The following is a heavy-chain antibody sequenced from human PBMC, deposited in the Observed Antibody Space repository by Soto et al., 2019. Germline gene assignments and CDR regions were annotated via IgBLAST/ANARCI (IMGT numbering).Heavy chain of an antibody. D-gene: IGHD2-15*01. CDR2: MFSRGST. J-gene: IGHJ4*02. CDR3: ARIQSGDFDY. CDR1: GDSIGSYH. V-gene: IGHV4-59*12. Sequence: SETLSLTCTVSGDSIGSYHWSWVRQPPGKGLEWIGFMFSRGSTNYNPSLKSRVTISVDTSKNQFSLKLSSVTAADTAVYYCARIQSGDFDYWGQGTLVTVSS.